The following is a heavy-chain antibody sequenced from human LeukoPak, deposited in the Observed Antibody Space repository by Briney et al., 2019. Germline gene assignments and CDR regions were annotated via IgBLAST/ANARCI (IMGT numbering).Heavy chain of an antibody. J-gene: IGHJ4*02. D-gene: IGHD2-2*01. Sequence: PSETLSLTCTVSGGSISSADYYWTWIRQPPGKSLEWIGYISHSGGTYYNSSLLSRVTISADTSKNQFFLTLGSVTAADTAVYYCARECPDIVGVPAAYFDYWGQGTLVTVSS. V-gene: IGHV4-30-2*01. CDR2: ISHSGGT. CDR3: ARECPDIVGVPAAYFDY. CDR1: GGSISSADYY.